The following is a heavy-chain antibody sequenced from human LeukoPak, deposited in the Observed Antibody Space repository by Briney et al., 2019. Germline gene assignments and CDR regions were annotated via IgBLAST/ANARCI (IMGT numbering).Heavy chain of an antibody. D-gene: IGHD2-21*01. CDR1: GYTFIDYY. Sequence: ASVTVSCKASGYTFIDYYIHWVRQAPGQGLEWMGWISAYNGNTNYAQKLQGRVTMTTDTSTSTAYMELRSLRSDDTAVYYCARDRPRLAIDYWGQGTLVTVSS. J-gene: IGHJ4*02. CDR2: ISAYNGNT. V-gene: IGHV1-18*04. CDR3: ARDRPRLAIDY.